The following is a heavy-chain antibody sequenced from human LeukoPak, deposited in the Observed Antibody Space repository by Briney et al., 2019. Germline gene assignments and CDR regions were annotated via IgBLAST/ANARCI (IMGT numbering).Heavy chain of an antibody. CDR1: GGTFSSYA. V-gene: IGHV1-69*05. CDR3: ARGSVLRFLEWIDYYYYMDV. D-gene: IGHD3-3*01. Sequence: SVKVSCKASGGTFSSYAISWVRQAPGQGLEWMGRIIPIFGTANCAQKFQGRVTITTDESTSTAYMELSSLRSEDTAVYYCARGSVLRFLEWIDYYYYMDVWGKGTTVTVSS. CDR2: IIPIFGTA. J-gene: IGHJ6*03.